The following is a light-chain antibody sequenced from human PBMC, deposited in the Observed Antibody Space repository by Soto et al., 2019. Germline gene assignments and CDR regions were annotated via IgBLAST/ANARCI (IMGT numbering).Light chain of an antibody. CDR1: TGAVTSGHY. V-gene: IGLV7-46*01. Sequence: QTVVTQEPSLTVSPGGTVTLTCGSSTGAVTSGHYPFWFQQKPGQAPRTLIYDTNNKHSWTPVRFSGSLLGGKAALTLSGAQPEDEADYYCLLYYSGTRELGGGTKLTVL. CDR3: LLYYSGTRE. J-gene: IGLJ2*01. CDR2: DTN.